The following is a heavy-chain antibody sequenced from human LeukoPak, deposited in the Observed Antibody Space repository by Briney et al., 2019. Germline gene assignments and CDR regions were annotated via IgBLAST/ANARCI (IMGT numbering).Heavy chain of an antibody. CDR3: ARDHYDILTGYFYFDY. J-gene: IGHJ4*02. D-gene: IGHD3-9*01. V-gene: IGHV3-66*01. CDR2: IYSGGST. Sequence: PGGSLRLSCAASGFTVSSNYMSWVRQAPGKGLEWVSVIYSGGSTYYADSVEGRFTISRDNSKNTLHLQMNSLRAEDTAVYYCARDHYDILTGYFYFDYWGQGTLVTVSS. CDR1: GFTVSSNY.